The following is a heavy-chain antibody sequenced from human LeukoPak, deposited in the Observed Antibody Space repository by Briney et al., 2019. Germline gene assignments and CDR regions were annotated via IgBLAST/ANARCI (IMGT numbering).Heavy chain of an antibody. Sequence: SETLSLTCAVYGGSFSGYYWSWIRQPPGKGLEWIGEINHSGSTNYNPSLKSRVTISVDTSKNQFSLKLSSVTAADTAVYYCARVLGSARFRGPGIAADYWGQGTLVTVSS. D-gene: IGHD6-13*01. CDR2: INHSGST. V-gene: IGHV4-34*01. J-gene: IGHJ4*02. CDR1: GGSFSGYY. CDR3: ARVLGSARFRGPGIAADY.